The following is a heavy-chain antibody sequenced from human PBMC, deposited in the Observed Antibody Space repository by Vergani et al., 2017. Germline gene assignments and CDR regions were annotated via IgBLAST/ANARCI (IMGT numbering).Heavy chain of an antibody. J-gene: IGHJ1*01. CDR3: ARGGYSSSWYYFQH. D-gene: IGHD6-13*01. CDR2: ISYDGSNK. CDR1: GFTFSSYA. Sequence: VQLVESGGGVVQPGRSLRLSCAASGFTFSSYAMHWVRQAPGKGLEWVAVISYDGSNKYYADSVKGRFTISRDNSKNTLYLQMNSLRAEDTAVYYCARGGYSSSWYYFQHWGQGTLVTVSS. V-gene: IGHV3-30*01.